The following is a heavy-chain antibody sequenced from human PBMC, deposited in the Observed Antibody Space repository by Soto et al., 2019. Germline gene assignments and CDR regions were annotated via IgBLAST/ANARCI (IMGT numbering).Heavy chain of an antibody. CDR3: ARGADYDSSGYYYIGY. J-gene: IGHJ4*02. V-gene: IGHV6-1*01. D-gene: IGHD3-22*01. CDR1: GDSVYSNGAA. Sequence: SQTLSLTCGISGDSVYSNGAAWHWIRQSPSRGLEWLGRTYYRSKWYNDYAVSVKSRITINPDTSKNQFSLQLNSVTPEDTAVYYCARGADYDSSGYYYIGYWGQGTLVTVSS. CDR2: TYYRSKWYN.